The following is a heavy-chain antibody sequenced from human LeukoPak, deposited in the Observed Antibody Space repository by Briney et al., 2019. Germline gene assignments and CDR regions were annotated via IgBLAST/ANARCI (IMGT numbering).Heavy chain of an antibody. CDR2: INHSGST. CDR3: ASSPSSGDYSDAFDI. J-gene: IGHJ3*02. V-gene: IGHV4-34*01. CDR1: GDSFSGYY. D-gene: IGHD3-22*01. Sequence: PSETLSLTCAVYGDSFSGYYWSWIRQPPGKGLEWIGEINHSGSTNYNPSLKSRVTISVDTSKNQFSLKLSSVTAADTAVYYCASSPSSGDYSDAFDIWGQGTMVTVSS.